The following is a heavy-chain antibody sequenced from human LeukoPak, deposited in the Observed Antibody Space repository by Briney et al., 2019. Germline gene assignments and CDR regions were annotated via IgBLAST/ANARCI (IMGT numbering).Heavy chain of an antibody. J-gene: IGHJ6*03. D-gene: IGHD6-19*01. V-gene: IGHV1-18*01. CDR2: ISAYNGNT. CDR3: ARDRGSGWSRYYYYMDV. CDR1: GYTFTSYG. Sequence: ASVKVSCKASGYTFTSYGISWVRQAPGQGLEWMGWISAYNGNTNYAQKLQGRLTMTTDTSTSTAYMELRSLRSDDTAVYYCARDRGSGWSRYYYYMDVWGKGTTVTVSS.